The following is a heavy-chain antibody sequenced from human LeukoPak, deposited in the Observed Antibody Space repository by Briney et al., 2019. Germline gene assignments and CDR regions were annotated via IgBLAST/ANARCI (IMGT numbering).Heavy chain of an antibody. J-gene: IGHJ3*02. CDR1: GFTFSTYW. Sequence: GGSLRLSCAASGFTFSTYWMTWVRQAPGKGLEWVANIKQDGSEKYYVDSVKGRFTISRDNAKNSPYLQMNSPRVEDTAVYYCARDQISRWMGAFDIWGQGTMVTVSS. CDR3: ARDQISRWMGAFDI. D-gene: IGHD4-23*01. V-gene: IGHV3-7*01. CDR2: IKQDGSEK.